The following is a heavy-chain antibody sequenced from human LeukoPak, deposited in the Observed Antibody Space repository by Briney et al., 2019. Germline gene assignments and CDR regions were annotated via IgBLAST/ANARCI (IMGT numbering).Heavy chain of an antibody. CDR1: GFTVSSNY. D-gene: IGHD1-14*01. Sequence: GGSLRLSCAASGFTVSSNYMSWVRLAPGKGLEWVSVIYSGGSTYYADSVKGRFTISRDNSKNTLYLQINSLRAEDTAVYYCAREVVQVYKNYYYYGMDVWGQGTTVTVSS. J-gene: IGHJ6*02. CDR2: IYSGGST. V-gene: IGHV3-66*01. CDR3: AREVVQVYKNYYYYGMDV.